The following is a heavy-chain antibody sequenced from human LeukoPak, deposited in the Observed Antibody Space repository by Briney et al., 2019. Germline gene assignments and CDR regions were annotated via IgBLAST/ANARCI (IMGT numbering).Heavy chain of an antibody. CDR2: IYTSGNT. Sequence: SETLSLTCTVSGGSISSYYWSWIRQPAGKGLEWIGRIYTSGNTNYNPSLKSRVTLSVDTSKNQFSLKLSSVTAADTAVYYAREQRDIGISDYFDYWGQGTLVTVFS. CDR1: GGSISSYY. J-gene: IGHJ4*02. D-gene: IGHD2-15*01. CDR3: AREQRDIGISDYFDY. V-gene: IGHV4-4*07.